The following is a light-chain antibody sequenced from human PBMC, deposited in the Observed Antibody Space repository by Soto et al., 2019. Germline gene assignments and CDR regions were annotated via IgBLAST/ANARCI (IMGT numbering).Light chain of an antibody. J-gene: IGKJ3*01. V-gene: IGKV1-33*01. CDR3: QVYDYTSAGFT. CDR1: QDIRQY. CDR2: DAS. Sequence: DIQMTQSPSSLSASIGDRVTITCQASQDIRQYLNWYQQKPGKAPKLLIYDASRLETGVPSRFSGSGSGTDFTFTVSSLQPEDIATYYCQVYDYTSAGFTFGPGTKVDLK.